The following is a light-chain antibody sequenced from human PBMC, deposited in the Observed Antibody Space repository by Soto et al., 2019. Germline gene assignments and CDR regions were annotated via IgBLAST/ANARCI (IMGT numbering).Light chain of an antibody. CDR1: QSITTR. Sequence: DIQMTQSPSTLSASVGDRVTITCRASQSITTRLAWYQLKPGKAPKLLIYKASSLETGVPSTFSGSGSGTEFTLTISSLQPDDFATYYCQQYDSYPLTFGGGTKVESK. CDR2: KAS. CDR3: QQYDSYPLT. J-gene: IGKJ4*01. V-gene: IGKV1-5*03.